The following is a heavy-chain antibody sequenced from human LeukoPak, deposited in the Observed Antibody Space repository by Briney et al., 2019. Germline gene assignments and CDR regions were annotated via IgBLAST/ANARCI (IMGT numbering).Heavy chain of an antibody. Sequence: GASVKVSCKASGYTFTSYGISWVRQAPGQGLEWMGWISAYNGNTNYAQKLQGRVTMTTDTSTSTAYMELRSLRSDDTAVYYCARDAGRSSGWETYYYGMDVWGQGTTVTVSS. J-gene: IGHJ6*02. CDR2: ISAYNGNT. CDR1: GYTFTSYG. D-gene: IGHD6-19*01. V-gene: IGHV1-18*01. CDR3: ARDAGRSSGWETYYYGMDV.